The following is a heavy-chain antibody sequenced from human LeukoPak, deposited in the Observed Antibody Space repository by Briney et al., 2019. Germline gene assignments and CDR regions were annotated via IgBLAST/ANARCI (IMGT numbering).Heavy chain of an antibody. Sequence: GGSLRLSCAASGFTFSSYGMHWVRQAPGKGLEWVAFIRYDGSNKYYADSVKGRFTISRDNSKNTLYLQMNSLRAEDSAVYYCAKGLRLYLDAFDIWGQGTMVTVSS. CDR2: IRYDGSNK. CDR3: AKGLRLYLDAFDI. D-gene: IGHD2-8*01. CDR1: GFTFSSYG. V-gene: IGHV3-30*02. J-gene: IGHJ3*02.